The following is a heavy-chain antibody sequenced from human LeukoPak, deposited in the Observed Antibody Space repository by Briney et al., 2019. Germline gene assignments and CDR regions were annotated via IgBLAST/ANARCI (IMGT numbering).Heavy chain of an antibody. CDR3: ARYRNLAHDCTIS. CDR2: VNPASGGT. J-gene: IGHJ4*02. CDR1: GYSFTGYY. Sequence: GASVKVSCKASGYSFTGYYIHWLRQAPGRGLEWMGRVNPASGGTDYAQQFQGRVTMTRDTSISTAYMELSSLRSDDTALYFCARYRNLAHDCTISWAQGTLVTVSS. V-gene: IGHV1-2*06. D-gene: IGHD2-21*02.